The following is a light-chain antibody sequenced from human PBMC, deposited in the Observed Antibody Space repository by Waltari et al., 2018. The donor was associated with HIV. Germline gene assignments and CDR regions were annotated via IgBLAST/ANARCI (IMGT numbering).Light chain of an antibody. CDR3: GTWDSSLSAYVV. J-gene: IGLJ2*01. CDR2: DNN. Sequence: QSVLTQPPSVSAAPGQKDTISCSGCNSHIGHNYVSWYQHPPGKAPKLLMYDNNKRPSGIPDRFSGSKSGTSATLGITGLQTGDEADYYCGTWDSSLSAYVVFGGGTKLTVL. V-gene: IGLV1-51*01. CDR1: NSHIGHNY.